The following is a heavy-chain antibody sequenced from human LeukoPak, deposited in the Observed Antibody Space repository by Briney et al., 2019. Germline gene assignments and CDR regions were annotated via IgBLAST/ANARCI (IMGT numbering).Heavy chain of an antibody. CDR2: IYYSGST. CDR3: ARQFGSFVPYGGDLDRLGY. V-gene: IGHV4-39*01. J-gene: IGHJ4*02. D-gene: IGHD4-23*01. CDR1: GGSISSRSYY. Sequence: SQTLSLTCTVSGGSISSRSYYWGWVRQPPGKGLEWIGCIYYSGSTSYNPSLKSRVTISVDTSKNQYSLKLSSVTAADTAVYYCARQFGSFVPYGGDLDRLGYWGQGTLVTVSS.